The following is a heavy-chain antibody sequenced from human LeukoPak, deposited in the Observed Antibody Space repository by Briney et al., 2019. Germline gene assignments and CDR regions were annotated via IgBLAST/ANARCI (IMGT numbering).Heavy chain of an antibody. V-gene: IGHV4-38-2*02. CDR3: ARELHSGSYYFDY. J-gene: IGHJ4*02. CDR2: LYHSGST. CDR1: GYSISNAYY. Sequence: PSETLSLTCTVSGYSISNAYYWGWIRQPPGKGLEWIGSLYHSGSTYYNPSLKSRVTTSVDTSKNRFSLKLTSVNAADTAIYYCARELHSGSYYFDYWGQGTLVTVSS. D-gene: IGHD1-26*01.